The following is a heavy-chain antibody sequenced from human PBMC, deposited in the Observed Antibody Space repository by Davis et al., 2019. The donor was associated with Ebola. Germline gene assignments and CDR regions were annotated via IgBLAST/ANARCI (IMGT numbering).Heavy chain of an antibody. CDR3: ARIYDFWSGYYDYYYGMDV. D-gene: IGHD3-3*01. V-gene: IGHV3-21*01. J-gene: IGHJ6*02. CDR1: GFTFNYYN. CDR2: ISSSSSYI. Sequence: GESLKISCAASGFTFNYYNMNWVRQAPGKGLEWVSSISSSSSYIYYADSVKGRFTISRDNAKNSLYLQMNSLRAEDTAMYYCARIYDFWSGYYDYYYGMDVWGQGTTVTVSS.